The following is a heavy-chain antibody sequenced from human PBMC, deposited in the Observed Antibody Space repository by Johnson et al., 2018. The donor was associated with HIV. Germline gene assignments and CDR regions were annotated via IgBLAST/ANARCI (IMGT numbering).Heavy chain of an antibody. J-gene: IGHJ3*02. CDR1: GFTFSSYG. CDR3: ARDWGGYCSGGSCYGDAFDI. V-gene: IGHV3-30*02. Sequence: QVQLVESGGGVVQPGGSLRLSCAASGFTFSSYGMHWVRQAPGKGLEWVAFIRYDGSNKYYADSVKGRFTISRDNSKNSLYLQMNSLRAEDTAVYYCARDWGGYCSGGSCYGDAFDIWGQGTMVTVSS. D-gene: IGHD2-15*01. CDR2: IRYDGSNK.